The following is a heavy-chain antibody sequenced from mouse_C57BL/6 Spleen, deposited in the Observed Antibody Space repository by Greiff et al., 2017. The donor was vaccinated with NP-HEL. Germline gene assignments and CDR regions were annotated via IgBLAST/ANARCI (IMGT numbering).Heavy chain of an antibody. V-gene: IGHV1-53*01. CDR1: GYTFTSYW. D-gene: IGHD1-1*01. Sequence: QVQLQQPGTELVKPGASVKLSCKASGYTFTSYWMHWVKQRPGQGLEWIGNINPSNGGTNYNEKFESKATLTVDKSSSTAYMQLSSLTSEDSAVYYCARDEVYYGSSYYYAMDYWGQGTSVTVSS. J-gene: IGHJ4*01. CDR2: INPSNGGT. CDR3: ARDEVYYGSSYYYAMDY.